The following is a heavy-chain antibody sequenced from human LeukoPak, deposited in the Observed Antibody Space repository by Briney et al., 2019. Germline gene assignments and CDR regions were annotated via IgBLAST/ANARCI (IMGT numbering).Heavy chain of an antibody. D-gene: IGHD1-26*01. J-gene: IGHJ4*02. Sequence: SETLSLTCAVYGGSFSGYYWDWIRQPPGKGLEWIGSIYHSGSTYYNPSLKSRVTISVDTSKNQFSLKLSSVTAADTAVYYCASVGASGYWGQGTLIAVSS. CDR3: ASVGASGY. V-gene: IGHV4-38-2*01. CDR1: GGSFSGYY. CDR2: IYHSGST.